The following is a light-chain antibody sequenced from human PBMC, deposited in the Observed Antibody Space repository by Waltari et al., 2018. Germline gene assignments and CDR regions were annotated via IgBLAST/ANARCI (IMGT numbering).Light chain of an antibody. J-gene: IGLJ2*01. CDR2: QDR. CDR1: NFGSQD. CDR3: QTWDSNTDVF. Sequence: SYELTQPPSVSVSPGQTARITCPGPNFGSQDTSWHQRKPGQPPVLVIYQDRKRPSGIPGRFSGSSSADMAALTISDTQPADEADYFCQTWDSNTDVFFGGGTTLTVI. V-gene: IGLV3-1*01.